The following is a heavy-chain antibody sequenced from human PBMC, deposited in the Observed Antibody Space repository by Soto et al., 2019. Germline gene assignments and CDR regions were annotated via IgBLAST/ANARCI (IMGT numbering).Heavy chain of an antibody. Sequence: SETLSLTCTVSGGSINSGGYYWSWIRQHPGKGLEWIGYIYYSGSTYYNPSLKSRVTISVDTSKNQFSLKLTSVTAADTAVYFCARAQTIFGIITVFDYWGKGTLVTVSS. CDR3: ARAQTIFGIITVFDY. J-gene: IGHJ4*02. D-gene: IGHD3-3*01. V-gene: IGHV4-31*03. CDR2: IYYSGST. CDR1: GGSINSGGYY.